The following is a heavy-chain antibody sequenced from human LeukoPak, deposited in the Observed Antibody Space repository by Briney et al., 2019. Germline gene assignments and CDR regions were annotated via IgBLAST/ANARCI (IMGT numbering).Heavy chain of an antibody. Sequence: GGSLRLSCAASGFTVSSNYMSWVRQAPGKGLEWVSVIYSGGSTYYADSVKGRFTISRDNSKNTLYLQMNSLRAEDTAVYYCTRHFSANSSPLANKNDYWGQGTLVTVSS. CDR2: IYSGGST. CDR3: TRHFSANSSPLANKNDY. J-gene: IGHJ4*02. V-gene: IGHV3-53*01. D-gene: IGHD6-13*01. CDR1: GFTVSSNY.